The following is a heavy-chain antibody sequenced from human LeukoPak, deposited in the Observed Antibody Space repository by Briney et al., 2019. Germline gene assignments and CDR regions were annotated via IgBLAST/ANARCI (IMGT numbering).Heavy chain of an antibody. CDR1: GFTFSSYA. J-gene: IGHJ6*03. CDR2: ISSSSSYI. CDR3: ARTTDNKYYDILTGHPHYYMDV. Sequence: PGGSLRLSCAASGFTFSSYAMSWIRQAPGKGLEWVSSISSSSSYIYYADSVKGRFTISRDNAKNSLYLQMNSLRAEDTAVYYCARTTDNKYYDILTGHPHYYMDVWGKGTTVTVSS. D-gene: IGHD3-9*01. V-gene: IGHV3-21*01.